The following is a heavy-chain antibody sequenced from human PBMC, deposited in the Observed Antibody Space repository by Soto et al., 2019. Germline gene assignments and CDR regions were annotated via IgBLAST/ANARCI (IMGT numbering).Heavy chain of an antibody. D-gene: IGHD6-19*01. CDR1: GYTFTNYG. V-gene: IGHV1-18*01. CDR2: ISAYNGNT. J-gene: IGHJ1*01. CDR3: ARGVWNSGWQAPAEYFQH. Sequence: ASVKVSCKASGYTFTNYGIIWVREAPGPRLEWMGWISAYNGNTNYAQKLQGRVTMTTDTSTSTAYMELRSLRSDDTAVYYCARGVWNSGWQAPAEYFQHWGQGTLVTVSS.